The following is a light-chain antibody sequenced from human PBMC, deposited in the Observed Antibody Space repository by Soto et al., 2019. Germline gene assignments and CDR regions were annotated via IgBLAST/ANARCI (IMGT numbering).Light chain of an antibody. CDR2: GAS. J-gene: IGKJ1*01. Sequence: EIVLTQSPGTLSLSPGERATLSCRASQSVSSSYLAWYQQKPGQAPRLLIYGASSRATGIPDRFSGSGSGTDVTLTISRLEPEDVAVYYCQQYGSSPLTFGQGTKVDIK. V-gene: IGKV3-20*01. CDR1: QSVSSSY. CDR3: QQYGSSPLT.